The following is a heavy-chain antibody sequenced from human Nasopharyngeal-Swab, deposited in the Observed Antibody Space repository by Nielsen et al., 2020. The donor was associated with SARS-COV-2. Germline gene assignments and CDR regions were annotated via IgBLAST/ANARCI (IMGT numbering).Heavy chain of an antibody. CDR2: IYYSGST. D-gene: IGHD3-9*01. CDR1: GGSISSSSYY. V-gene: IGHV4-39*07. CDR3: AGQLEIDLPYGMDV. J-gene: IGHJ6*04. Sequence: SETLSLTCTVSGGSISSSSYYWGWIRQPPGKGLEWIGSIYYSGSTYYNPSLKSRVTISVDTSKNQFSLKLSSVTAADTAVYYCAGQLEIDLPYGMDVWGKGTTVTVSS.